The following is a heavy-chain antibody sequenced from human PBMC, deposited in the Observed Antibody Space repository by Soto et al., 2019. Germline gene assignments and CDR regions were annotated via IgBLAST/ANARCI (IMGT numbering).Heavy chain of an antibody. CDR3: AHGSGWLSDY. CDR1: GFSLSSNAVG. Sequence: QITLKESGPTLLKPTQTLTLTCTFSGFSLSSNAVGVNWIRQPPGKALEWLALIYWNVDNHYSPSLRSRLTITKDTSKNQVVLTMTTVDPVDTATYYCAHGSGWLSDYWGQGTLVTVSS. D-gene: IGHD6-19*01. CDR2: IYWNVDN. J-gene: IGHJ4*02. V-gene: IGHV2-5*01.